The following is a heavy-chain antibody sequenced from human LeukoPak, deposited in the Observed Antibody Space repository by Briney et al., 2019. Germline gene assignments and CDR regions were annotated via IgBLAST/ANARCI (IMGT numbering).Heavy chain of an antibody. CDR2: ISGSGGST. CDR3: AKLIVVVIANDAFDI. D-gene: IGHD3-22*01. Sequence: GGSLRLSCAASGFTFSSYAMSWVRQAPGKGLEWVSAISGSGGSTYYADSVKGRFTISRDNSENTLYLQMNSLRAEDTAVYYCAKLIVVVIANDAFDIWGQGTMVTVSS. CDR1: GFTFSSYA. J-gene: IGHJ3*02. V-gene: IGHV3-23*01.